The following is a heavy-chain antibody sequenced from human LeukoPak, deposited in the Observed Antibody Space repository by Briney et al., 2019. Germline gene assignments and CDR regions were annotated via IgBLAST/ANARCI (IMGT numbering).Heavy chain of an antibody. J-gene: IGHJ5*02. CDR2: IDPSDFYT. D-gene: IGHD2-15*01. V-gene: IGHV5-10-1*01. CDR1: GYSFTSYW. Sequence: GESLKISCKGSGYSFTSYWISWVRQMPGKGLEWMGRIDPSDFYTNYSPSFQGHVTISADKSISTAYLQWSSLKASDTAMYYCARQIYCSGGSCYSNWFDPWGQGTLVTVSS. CDR3: ARQIYCSGGSCYSNWFDP.